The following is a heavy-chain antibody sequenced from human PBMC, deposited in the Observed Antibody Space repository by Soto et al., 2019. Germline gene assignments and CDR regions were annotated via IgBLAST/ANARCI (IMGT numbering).Heavy chain of an antibody. Sequence: GGSLRLSCAASGFTFSSYGMHWVRQAPGKGLEWVAVIWYDGSNKYYADSVKGRFTISRDNSKNTLYLQMNSLRAEDTAVYYCAREMRGDSFYYMDVWGKGTTVTVSS. J-gene: IGHJ6*03. D-gene: IGHD4-17*01. V-gene: IGHV3-33*01. CDR3: AREMRGDSFYYMDV. CDR1: GFTFSSYG. CDR2: IWYDGSNK.